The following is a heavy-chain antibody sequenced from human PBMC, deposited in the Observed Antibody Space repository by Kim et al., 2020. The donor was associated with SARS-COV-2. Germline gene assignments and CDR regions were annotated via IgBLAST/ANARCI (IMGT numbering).Heavy chain of an antibody. D-gene: IGHD3-10*01. J-gene: IGHJ6*02. V-gene: IGHV3-33*06. Sequence: GGSLRLSCAASGFTFSSYGMHWVRQAPGKGLEWVAVIWYDGSNKYYADSVKGRFTISRDNSKNTLYLQMNSLRAEDTAVYYCAKDRNWLNLYGSGSKNYYYYYGMDVWGQGTTVTVSS. CDR1: GFTFSSYG. CDR3: AKDRNWLNLYGSGSKNYYYYYGMDV. CDR2: IWYDGSNK.